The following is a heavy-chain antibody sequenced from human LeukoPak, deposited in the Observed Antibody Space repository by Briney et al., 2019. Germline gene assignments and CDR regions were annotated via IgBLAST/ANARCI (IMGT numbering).Heavy chain of an antibody. CDR1: GFTFSSYA. D-gene: IGHD3-3*01. CDR2: ISDSGGTT. CDR3: AKDHGIARAIDY. V-gene: IGHV3-23*01. J-gene: IGHJ4*02. Sequence: GGSLRLSCAASGFTFSSYAMSWVRHAPGEGLEWVSAISDSGGTTYYADSVKGRFTISRDNSKNTLYLQMNSLRGEDTAVYYCAKDHGIARAIDYWGQGTLVAVSS.